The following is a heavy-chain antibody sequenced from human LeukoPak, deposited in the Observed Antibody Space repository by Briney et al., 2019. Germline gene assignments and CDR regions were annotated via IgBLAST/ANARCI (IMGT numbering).Heavy chain of an antibody. Sequence: PGGSVRPSCAASRFTFSTYAMSWVRQSPGKGLEWVSGISGSGGSAYYADSVKGRLTISRDNSKNTLYLQMNSLRAEDTAVYYCAKPNTAMVSSPDYWGQGTLVTVSS. CDR1: RFTFSTYA. J-gene: IGHJ4*02. CDR2: ISGSGGSA. V-gene: IGHV3-23*01. CDR3: AKPNTAMVSSPDY. D-gene: IGHD5-18*01.